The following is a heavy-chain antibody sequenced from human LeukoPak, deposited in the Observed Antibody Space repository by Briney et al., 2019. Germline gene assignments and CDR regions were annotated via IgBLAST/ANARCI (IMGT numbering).Heavy chain of an antibody. V-gene: IGHV3-21*01. CDR3: ARGGYDFWSGYYKS. CDR2: ISGSSSYI. Sequence: PGGSLRLSCAASGFTFSSYSMNWVRQAPGKGLEWVSSISGSSSYIYYTDSVKGRFTISRDNSKNTLYLQMNSLRAEDSAVYYCARGGYDFWSGYYKSWGQGTLVTVSS. D-gene: IGHD3-3*01. CDR1: GFTFSSYS. J-gene: IGHJ4*02.